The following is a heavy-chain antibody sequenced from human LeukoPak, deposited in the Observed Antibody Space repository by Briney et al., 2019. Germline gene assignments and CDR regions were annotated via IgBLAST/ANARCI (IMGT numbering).Heavy chain of an antibody. CDR2: IYPGDSDI. CDR3: ARRVGASQRGFDY. J-gene: IGHJ4*02. V-gene: IGHV5-51*01. CDR1: GYVFTNYW. Sequence: GESLKISCKGSGYVFTNYWIGWVRQMPGKGLEWMVIIYPGDSDIRYSPSFQGQVTISADKSISTAYLQWSSLKASDTAMYYCARRVGASQRGFDYWGQGTLVTVSS. D-gene: IGHD1-26*01.